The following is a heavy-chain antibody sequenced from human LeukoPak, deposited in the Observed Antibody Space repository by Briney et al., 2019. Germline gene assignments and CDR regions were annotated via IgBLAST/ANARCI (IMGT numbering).Heavy chain of an antibody. D-gene: IGHD6-19*01. CDR3: ATEVVAGTQFYFDY. J-gene: IGHJ4*02. CDR1: GYTLTELS. V-gene: IGHV1-24*01. CDR2: FDPEDGET. Sequence: ASVKVSCKVSGYTLTELSMHWLRQAPGKGLEWMGGFDPEDGETIYAQKFQGRVTITEDTSTDTAYMELSSLRSEDTAVYYCATEVVAGTQFYFDYWGQGTLVTVSS.